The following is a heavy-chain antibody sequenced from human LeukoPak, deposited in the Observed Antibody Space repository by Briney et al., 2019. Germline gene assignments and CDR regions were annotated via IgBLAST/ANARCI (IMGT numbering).Heavy chain of an antibody. V-gene: IGHV4-34*01. Sequence: SQTLSLTCAVFGGSFSGYYLTWIRQSPGKGLEWVGEIHPTEGGHYNPSLESRVTMSVDTSKTQFSLRMNSVTAADTAVYFCARGTDAYKIGNIWGQGSLVTVSS. CDR2: IHPTEGG. CDR3: ARGTDAYKIGNI. J-gene: IGHJ4*02. CDR1: GGSFSGYY. D-gene: IGHD5-24*01.